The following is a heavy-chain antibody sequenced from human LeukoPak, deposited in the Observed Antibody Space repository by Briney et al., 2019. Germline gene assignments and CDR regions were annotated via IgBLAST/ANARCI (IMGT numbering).Heavy chain of an antibody. CDR2: FDPEDGET. D-gene: IGHD3-10*01. CDR1: GYTLTELS. CDR3: ATDEGLYGSGSYYRY. J-gene: IGHJ4*02. V-gene: IGHV1-24*01. Sequence: SSVTVSLKFSGYTLTELSMHWVRQAPGKGLEWVGGFDPEDGETIYAQKFQGRVTMTEDTSTDTAYMELSSLRSEDTAVYYCATDEGLYGSGSYYRYWGQGTLVTVSS.